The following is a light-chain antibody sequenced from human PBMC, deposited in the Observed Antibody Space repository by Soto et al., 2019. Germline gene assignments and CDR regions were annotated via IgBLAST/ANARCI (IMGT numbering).Light chain of an antibody. V-gene: IGLV2-11*01. CDR1: TSDVGDYND. J-gene: IGLJ1*01. CDR2: DVS. Sequence: QSALTQPRSVSGSPGQSVTISCTGTTSDVGDYNDVSWYQQHPGKAPKLIIFDVSKRPSGVPDRFSGSKSGNPASLTISGLQAGDEADYYCCSYAATYTLVFGSGTKLTV. CDR3: CSYAATYTLV.